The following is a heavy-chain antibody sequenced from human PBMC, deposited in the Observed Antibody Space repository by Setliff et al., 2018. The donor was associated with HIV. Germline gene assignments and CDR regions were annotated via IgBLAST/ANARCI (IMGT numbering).Heavy chain of an antibody. CDR1: GFTVSSTY. CDR2: VYSAGNT. Sequence: PGGSLRLSCAASGFTVSSTYMSWVRQSPVRGLEWVSVVYSAGNTYYADSVKGRFTVSRDESENTMYLQMNSLRHEDTAVYYCAKQPARELLLDLWGQGTLVTVSS. D-gene: IGHD2-21*01. J-gene: IGHJ4*02. V-gene: IGHV3-66*02. CDR3: AKQPARELLLDL.